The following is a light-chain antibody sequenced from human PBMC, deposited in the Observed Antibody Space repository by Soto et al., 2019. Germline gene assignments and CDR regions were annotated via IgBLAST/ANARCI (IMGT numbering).Light chain of an antibody. CDR2: DAS. CDR1: QSVRSW. V-gene: IGKV1-5*01. Sequence: DIQMTQSPSTLSASVGDRVTITCRASQSVRSWLAWYQQKPGRAPKFLIYDASSLESGVPSRFSGSGSGTEFTLTISNLQPDDFASYYCQQSYSTPPTFGQGTKVDIK. CDR3: QQSYSTPPT. J-gene: IGKJ1*01.